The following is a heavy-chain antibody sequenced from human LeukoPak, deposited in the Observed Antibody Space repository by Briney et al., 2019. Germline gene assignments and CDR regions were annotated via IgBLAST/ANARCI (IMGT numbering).Heavy chain of an antibody. CDR2: IYYSGSP. D-gene: IGHD3-10*01. CDR1: GCSISSSRYY. CDR3: ARHVGFITMVRGVINNNWFDP. J-gene: IGHJ5*02. Sequence: PSETLSLTCPVSGCSISSSRYYWGWIRQPPGKGLEWIGSIYYSGSPYYNPSLKSRVTISVDTTKRQFSLKLSSVTAAYTAVYYCARHVGFITMVRGVINNNWFDPWGQGTLVTVSS. V-gene: IGHV4-39*01.